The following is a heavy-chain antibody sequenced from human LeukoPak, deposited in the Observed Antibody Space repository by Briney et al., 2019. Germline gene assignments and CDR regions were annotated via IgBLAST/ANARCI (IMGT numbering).Heavy chain of an antibody. Sequence: GGSLRLSCAASGFTFSSYGMHWVRLAPGKGLEWVAVIWYDGSNKYYANSVKGRFTISRDNSKNTLYLQMNSLRAEDTAVYYCARPRRGSYDAFDIWGQGTMVTVSS. V-gene: IGHV3-33*01. D-gene: IGHD1-26*01. CDR2: IWYDGSNK. CDR1: GFTFSSYG. CDR3: ARPRRGSYDAFDI. J-gene: IGHJ3*02.